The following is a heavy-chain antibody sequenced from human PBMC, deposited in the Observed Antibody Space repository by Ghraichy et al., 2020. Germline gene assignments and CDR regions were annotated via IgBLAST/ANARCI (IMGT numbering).Heavy chain of an antibody. J-gene: IGHJ4*02. CDR1: EFTFTSFA. V-gene: IGHV3-23*01. Sequence: LSLTCAASEFTFTSFALSLVRQAPGKGLEWVSTFRISGANTYYADSVKDRFTISRDNSKNTLFLQMNSLRAEDTSVYYCVKGSWGNALGGFWGQGTLVTGSS. CDR3: VKGSWGNALGGF. CDR2: FRISGANT. D-gene: IGHD2-15*01.